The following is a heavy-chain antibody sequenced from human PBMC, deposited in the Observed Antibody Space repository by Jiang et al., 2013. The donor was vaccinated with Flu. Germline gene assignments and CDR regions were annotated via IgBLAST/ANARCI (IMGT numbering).Heavy chain of an antibody. CDR2: INAGNADT. V-gene: IGHV1-3*01. J-gene: IGHJ4*02. D-gene: IGHD2-21*02. CDR1: GYTFTNHA. Sequence: SGAEVKKPGASVRVSCKASGYTFTNHAIHWMRQAPGQRLEWMGFINAGNADTNYLQKFQGRVTFTRDTSASTAFMELSSLTSEDTAVYYCATGLCGSNCFFFEYWGQGTLVTVSS. CDR3: ATGLCGSNCFFFEY.